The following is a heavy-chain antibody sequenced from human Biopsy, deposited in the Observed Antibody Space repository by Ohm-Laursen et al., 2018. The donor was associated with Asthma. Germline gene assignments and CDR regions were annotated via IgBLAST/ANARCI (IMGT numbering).Heavy chain of an antibody. D-gene: IGHD6-19*01. V-gene: IGHV1-69*13. CDR1: GGTFSNFA. Sequence: GASVKVSCKVPGGTFSNFAISWVRQAPGQGLEWLGGIMTVFGTTNYAQKFQGRVTITAEESTSTAYMEVTSLRSEDTAIYYCARCQVGYSSGWSLLLKKIYYSGMDVWGQGTLVTVSS. J-gene: IGHJ4*02. CDR2: IMTVFGTT. CDR3: ARCQVGYSSGWSLLLKKIYYSGMDV.